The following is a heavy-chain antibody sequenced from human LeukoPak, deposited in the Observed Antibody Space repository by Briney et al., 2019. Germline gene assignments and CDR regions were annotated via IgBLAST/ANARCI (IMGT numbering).Heavy chain of an antibody. Sequence: EESLKISCKGSGYTFTSYWIGWVRQMPGKGLEWMGIIYPGDSDARYSPSFQGQVSISVDKSISTAYLQWTSLKASDTAMYYCARRGSGWYVDYWGQGTLVTVS. J-gene: IGHJ4*02. D-gene: IGHD6-19*01. V-gene: IGHV5-51*01. CDR1: GYTFTSYW. CDR3: ARRGSGWYVDY. CDR2: IYPGDSDA.